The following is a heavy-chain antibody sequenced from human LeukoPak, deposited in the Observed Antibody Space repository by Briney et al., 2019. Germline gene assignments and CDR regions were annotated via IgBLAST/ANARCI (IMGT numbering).Heavy chain of an antibody. V-gene: IGHV1-18*01. CDR1: GYNFTNYG. CDR2: ISAYKGNT. J-gene: IGHJ4*02. Sequence: ASVKVSCKASGYNFTNYGISWVRQAPGQGLEWVGWISAYKGNTNYAQNFQGRVTMTRDTSVSTAYMEMSSLRSDDTAVYYCARDGPWLLEWSNTGFFDSWGQGNLVTVSS. D-gene: IGHD3-3*01. CDR3: ARDGPWLLEWSNTGFFDS.